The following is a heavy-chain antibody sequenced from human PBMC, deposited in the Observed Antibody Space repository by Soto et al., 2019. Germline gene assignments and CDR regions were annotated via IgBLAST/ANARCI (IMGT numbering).Heavy chain of an antibody. Sequence: QVQLQESGPGLVKPSGTLSLTCAVSGGSISSSNWWSWVRQPPGKGLEWIGEIYHSGSTNYNPSHNSSVTISVAKSKNQFTLKLSSVTAADTAVYYCARDYMVRGVMRWFDPWGQGTLVTVSS. CDR1: GGSISSSNW. D-gene: IGHD3-10*01. J-gene: IGHJ5*02. CDR3: ARDYMVRGVMRWFDP. CDR2: IYHSGST. V-gene: IGHV4-4*02.